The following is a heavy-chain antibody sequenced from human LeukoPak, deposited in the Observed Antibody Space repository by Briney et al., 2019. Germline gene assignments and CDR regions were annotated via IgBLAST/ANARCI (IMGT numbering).Heavy chain of an antibody. Sequence: GASVKVSCKASGYTFSYFGLNWVRQAPGQGLEWMGWINGYNGNTNYAQKSEGRLSLTTDTATSTVYMELRNLTSDDTAVYFCARGLDAASGLANFDYWGQGTLITVSS. D-gene: IGHD1-1*01. CDR3: ARGLDAASGLANFDY. CDR1: GYTFSYFG. V-gene: IGHV1-18*01. J-gene: IGHJ4*02. CDR2: INGYNGNT.